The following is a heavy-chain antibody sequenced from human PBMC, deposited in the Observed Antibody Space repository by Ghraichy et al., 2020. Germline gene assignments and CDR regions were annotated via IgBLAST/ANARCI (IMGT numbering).Heavy chain of an antibody. Sequence: GGSLRLSCAASGFTFSSYWMHWVRQVPGKGLVWVSRINNDGSNTIYADSVKGRFTISRDNAKNTLYLQMNSLRAEDTAVYYCARDRPHNWFDPWGQGTLVTVSS. CDR2: INNDGSNT. V-gene: IGHV3-74*01. J-gene: IGHJ5*02. CDR1: GFTFSSYW. CDR3: ARDRPHNWFDP.